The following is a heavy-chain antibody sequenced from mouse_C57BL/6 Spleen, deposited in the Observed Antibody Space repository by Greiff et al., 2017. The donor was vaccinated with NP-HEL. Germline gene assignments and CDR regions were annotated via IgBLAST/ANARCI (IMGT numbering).Heavy chain of an antibody. J-gene: IGHJ4*01. Sequence: QVQLQQSGPELVKPGASVKISCKASGYAFSSSWMNWVKQRPGKGLEWIGRIYPGDGDTNYNGKFKGKATLTADKSSSTAYLQLSSLTSENSAVYLSTRSSATVPLYYAVDCWGQGASVTV. V-gene: IGHV1-82*01. D-gene: IGHD1-1*01. CDR3: TRSSATVPLYYAVDC. CDR2: IYPGDGDT. CDR1: GYAFSSSW.